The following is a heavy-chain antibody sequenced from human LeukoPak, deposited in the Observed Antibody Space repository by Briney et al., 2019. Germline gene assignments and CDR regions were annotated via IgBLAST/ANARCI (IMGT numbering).Heavy chain of an antibody. J-gene: IGHJ4*02. V-gene: IGHV3-23*01. Sequence: GGSLRLSCAASGFTFSSYAMSWVRQAPGKGLEWVSAISGSGGSTYYADSVKGRLTISRDNSKNTLYLQMHSLRADDTAVYYCAKKIKAAHYSSGCFDYWGQGALVTVSS. CDR3: AKKIKAAHYSSGCFDY. CDR2: ISGSGGST. D-gene: IGHD6-19*01. CDR1: GFTFSSYA.